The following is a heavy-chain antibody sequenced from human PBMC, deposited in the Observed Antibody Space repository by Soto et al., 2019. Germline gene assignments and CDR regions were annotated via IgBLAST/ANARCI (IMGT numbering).Heavy chain of an antibody. CDR2: TYSAETT. CDR3: ARDLNY. Sequence: GGSLRLSCAASGFTISTNYLSWVRQAPGRWLEWISLTYSAETTYNADSVKGRFTISTDNSRNTLHLQMNSLRAEDTAVYYCARDLNYWGQGTLVTVSS. CDR1: GFTISTNY. V-gene: IGHV3-66*01. J-gene: IGHJ4*02.